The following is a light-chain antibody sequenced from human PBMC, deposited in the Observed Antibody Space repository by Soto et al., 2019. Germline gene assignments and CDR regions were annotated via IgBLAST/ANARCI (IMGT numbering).Light chain of an antibody. J-gene: IGLJ2*01. Sequence: QSVLTQPASVSGSPGQSITISCTGTSSDVGSYNLGSWYQQHPGKAPKLMIYEVNKRPSGVSNRFSGSKSGITASLTISGLQAEDEADYYCWSYAGSGTVVFGGGTKLTVL. V-gene: IGLV2-23*02. CDR3: WSYAGSGTVV. CDR1: SSDVGSYNL. CDR2: EVN.